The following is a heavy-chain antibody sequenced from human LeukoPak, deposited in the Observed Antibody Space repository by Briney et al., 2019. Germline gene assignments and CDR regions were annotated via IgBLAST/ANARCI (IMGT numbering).Heavy chain of an antibody. Sequence: GASVKVSCKASGYTFTSYYMHWVRQAPGQGLEWMGIINPSGGSTSYAQQFQGRVTMTRDTSISTAYMELSSLRSEDTAVYYSARGATNYCSGGSCYFDAFDIWGQGTMVTVSS. D-gene: IGHD2-15*01. CDR3: ARGATNYCSGGSCYFDAFDI. V-gene: IGHV1-46*01. CDR1: GYTFTSYY. CDR2: INPSGGST. J-gene: IGHJ3*02.